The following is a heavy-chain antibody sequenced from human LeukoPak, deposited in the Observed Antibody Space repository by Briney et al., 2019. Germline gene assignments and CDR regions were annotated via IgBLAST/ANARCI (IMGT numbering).Heavy chain of an antibody. V-gene: IGHV1-18*01. Sequence: ASVKVSCKASGYTFTSYGISWVRQAPGQGLEWMGGISAYNGNTNYAQKLQGRVTMTTDTSTSTAYMELRSLRSDDTAVYYCARAARELLAIEYYFDYWGQGTLVTVSS. D-gene: IGHD1-26*01. J-gene: IGHJ4*02. CDR2: ISAYNGNT. CDR3: ARAARELLAIEYYFDY. CDR1: GYTFTSYG.